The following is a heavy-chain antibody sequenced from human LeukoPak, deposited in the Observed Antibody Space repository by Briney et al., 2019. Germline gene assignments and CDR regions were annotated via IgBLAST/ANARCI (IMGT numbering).Heavy chain of an antibody. D-gene: IGHD1-26*01. CDR3: ARAPVGATKLIDF. J-gene: IGHJ4*02. CDR2: ISSTSGYI. CDR1: GFTFSSYS. Sequence: PGGSLRLSCAASGFTFSSYSMNWVRQAPGKGLEWVSSISSTSGYIYYADSVKGRFTISRDNAKNSLYLQMNNLRAEDTAVYYCARAPVGATKLIDFWGQGTLVTVSS. V-gene: IGHV3-21*01.